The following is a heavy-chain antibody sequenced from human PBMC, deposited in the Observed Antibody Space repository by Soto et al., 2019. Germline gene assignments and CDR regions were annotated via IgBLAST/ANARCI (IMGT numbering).Heavy chain of an antibody. D-gene: IGHD6-19*01. CDR2: ISYDGSNK. CDR1: GFTFSSYG. V-gene: IGHV3-30*03. Sequence: GGSLRLSCAASGFTFSSYGMHWVRQAPGKGLEWVAVISYDGSNKYYADSVKGRFTISRDNSKNTLYLQMNSLRAEDTAVYYCARDKGSGWYPTSLFDYWGQGTLVTVS. J-gene: IGHJ4*02. CDR3: ARDKGSGWYPTSLFDY.